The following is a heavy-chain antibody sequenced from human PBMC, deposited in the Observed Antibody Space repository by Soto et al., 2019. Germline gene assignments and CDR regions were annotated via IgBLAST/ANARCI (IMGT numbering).Heavy chain of an antibody. Sequence: QVHLVQSGAEVRKPGASVKVSCKGSGYTFTTYGITWVRQAPGQGLEWMGWISAHNDNTIYAQKVQGRVTVTRDTSTSTGYMELRNLRSDDTAVYYCARGRYGDYWGQGALVTVSS. J-gene: IGHJ4*02. CDR2: ISAHNDNT. V-gene: IGHV1-18*01. CDR3: ARGRYGDY. D-gene: IGHD1-1*01. CDR1: GYTFTTYG.